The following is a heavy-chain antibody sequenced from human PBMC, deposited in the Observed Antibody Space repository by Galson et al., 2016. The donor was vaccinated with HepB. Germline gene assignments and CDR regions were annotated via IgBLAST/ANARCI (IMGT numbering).Heavy chain of an antibody. CDR3: ATTFWSGPY. J-gene: IGHJ4*02. CDR2: IKEDGTDT. V-gene: IGHV3-7*01. CDR1: GFTFNAYW. D-gene: IGHD3-3*01. Sequence: SLRLSCAASGFTFNAYWMTWVRQTPGKGLEWLANIKEDGTDTHCLDSVKDRFTISRDNAKKSLYLQMNSLRVEDTAVYYCATTFWSGPYWGQGTLVTVSS.